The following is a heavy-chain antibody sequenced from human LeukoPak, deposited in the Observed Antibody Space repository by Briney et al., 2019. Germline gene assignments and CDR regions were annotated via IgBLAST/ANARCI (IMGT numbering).Heavy chain of an antibody. D-gene: IGHD2-15*01. CDR2: ISSRSTSI. CDR1: GFTFSSYS. Sequence: PGGSLRLSCAASGFTFSSYSMSWVRQAPGKGLEWISYISSRSTSIYYAESVKGRFIISRDNAKSSLYLQINSLRAEDTAMYYCASDARFDLWGQGTLVTVSS. V-gene: IGHV3-48*01. CDR3: ASDARFDL. J-gene: IGHJ5*02.